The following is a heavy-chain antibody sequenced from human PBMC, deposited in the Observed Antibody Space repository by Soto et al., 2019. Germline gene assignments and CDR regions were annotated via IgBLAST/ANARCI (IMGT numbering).Heavy chain of an antibody. CDR2: INHSGST. V-gene: IGHV4-34*01. D-gene: IGHD1-1*01. Sequence: PSETLSLTCAVYCGSFSGYYWSWIRQPPGKGLEWIGEINHSGSTNYKPSLKSRVTISVDTSKNQFSLKLSSVTAADTAVYYCASLGWNDVRYFDYWGQGTLVTVSS. CDR1: CGSFSGYY. CDR3: ASLGWNDVRYFDY. J-gene: IGHJ4*02.